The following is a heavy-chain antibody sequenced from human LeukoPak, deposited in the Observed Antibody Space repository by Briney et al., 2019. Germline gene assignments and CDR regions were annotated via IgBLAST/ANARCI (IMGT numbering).Heavy chain of an antibody. CDR2: IVGRGGNT. CDR1: GGSISSSN. Sequence: GTLSLTCAVSGGSISSSNWWSWVRQAPGKGLEWVSVIVGRGGNTYYADTVKGRFTISRDNSKNTLYLQMNSLRAEDTAVYYCARAWIVVVPAAGANGMDVWGQGTTVTVSS. CDR3: ARAWIVVVPAAGANGMDV. J-gene: IGHJ6*02. D-gene: IGHD2-2*01. V-gene: IGHV3-66*02.